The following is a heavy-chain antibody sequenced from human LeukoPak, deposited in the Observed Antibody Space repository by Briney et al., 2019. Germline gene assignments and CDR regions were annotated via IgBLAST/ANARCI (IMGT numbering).Heavy chain of an antibody. CDR1: GFTFSTYW. CDR3: ANLGGSGYDPVDY. V-gene: IGHV3-23*01. Sequence: SGGSLRLSCAASGFTFSTYWMSWVRQAPGKGLEWVSAISGSGGSTYYADSVKGRFTISRDNSKNTLYLQMNSLRAEDTAVYYCANLGGSGYDPVDYWGQGTLVTVSS. D-gene: IGHD5-12*01. J-gene: IGHJ4*02. CDR2: ISGSGGST.